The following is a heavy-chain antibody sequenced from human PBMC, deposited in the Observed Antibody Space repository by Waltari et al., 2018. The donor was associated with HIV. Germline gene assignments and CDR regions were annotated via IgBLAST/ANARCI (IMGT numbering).Heavy chain of an antibody. CDR2: IYSSDNT. CDR3: ARASYYDFWSGYPNYYFDS. CDR1: GGSISSGAYD. D-gene: IGHD3-3*01. Sequence: QVHLQESGPGLVKPSQSLSLTCTVSGGSISSGAYDWNWIRQYPGKGLEWIGYIYSSDNTYYNPSLKSRVTISVERSENRFSLKLRSVTAADTAVYYCARASYYDFWSGYPNYYFDSWGQGTLVTVSS. V-gene: IGHV4-31*03. J-gene: IGHJ4*02.